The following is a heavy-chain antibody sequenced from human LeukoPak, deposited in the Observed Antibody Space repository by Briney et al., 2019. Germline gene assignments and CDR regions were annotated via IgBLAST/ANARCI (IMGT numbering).Heavy chain of an antibody. D-gene: IGHD6-19*01. CDR2: IYYSGST. CDR3: VRQYSSGWSYYYGMDV. Sequence: PSETLSLTCTVSGGSISSYYWSWIRQPPGKGLEWIGYIYYSGSTNYNPSLKSRVTISVDTSKNQFSLQLNSVTPEDTSVYYCVRQYSSGWSYYYGMDVWGQGTTVTVSS. V-gene: IGHV4-59*12. CDR1: GGSISSYY. J-gene: IGHJ6*02.